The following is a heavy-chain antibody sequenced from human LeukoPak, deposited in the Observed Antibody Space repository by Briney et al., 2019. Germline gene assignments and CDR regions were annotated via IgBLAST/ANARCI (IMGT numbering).Heavy chain of an antibody. V-gene: IGHV4-34*01. CDR2: INHSGGT. CDR1: GGSISSSYY. D-gene: IGHD3-16*01. J-gene: IGHJ6*03. Sequence: SETLSLTCGVSGGSISSSYYWSWIRQPPGKGLEWIGEINHSGGTKYNPSLKSRVTISVDTSKNQFSLKLSSVTAADTTMYYCARVKDPGGYYYYYYMDVWGKGTTVTVSS. CDR3: ARVKDPGGYYYYYYMDV.